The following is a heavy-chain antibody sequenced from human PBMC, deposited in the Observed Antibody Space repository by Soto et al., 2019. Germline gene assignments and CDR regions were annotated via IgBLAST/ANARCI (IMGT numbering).Heavy chain of an antibody. CDR2: IYYSGST. V-gene: IGHV4-59*05. D-gene: IGHD3-10*02. CDR1: GGSISSYY. Sequence: SETLSLTCTVSGGSISSYYWSWIRQPPGKGLEWIGSIYYSGSTYYNPSLKSRVTISVDTSNNQFSLNVNSVTAADTAVYYCARGRITMLHWGQGTLVTVSS. CDR3: ARGRITMLH. J-gene: IGHJ4*02.